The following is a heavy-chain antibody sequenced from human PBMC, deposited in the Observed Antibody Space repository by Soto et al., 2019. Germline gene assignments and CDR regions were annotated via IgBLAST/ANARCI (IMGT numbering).Heavy chain of an antibody. J-gene: IGHJ4*02. CDR3: TTYHGDYNFDN. CDR2: FDPDEAET. CDR1: GYTLHEVA. Sequence: QVQLVQSGAEVKKPGASVKVSCKVSGYTLHEVAMHWVRQAPGNGLEWLGGFDPDEAETIYAQHFQGRVTMTEDTSTDTVYMELSSLRSEDTDLYFCTTYHGDYNFDNWGQGTLVTVSS. V-gene: IGHV1-24*01. D-gene: IGHD4-17*01.